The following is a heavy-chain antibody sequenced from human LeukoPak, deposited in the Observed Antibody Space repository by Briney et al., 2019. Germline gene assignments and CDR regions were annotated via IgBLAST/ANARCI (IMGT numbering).Heavy chain of an antibody. Sequence: PGGSLRVSCAASGFTFSGHWMSWVRQAPGKGLEWVANINQGGSDKYYVDSVKGRFTISRDNANNLLYLQMNSLRGEDTAVYYCTRDRSRAEDDWGQGTLLSVSS. D-gene: IGHD1-14*01. CDR1: GFTFSGHW. CDR2: INQGGSDK. CDR3: TRDRSRAEDD. J-gene: IGHJ4*02. V-gene: IGHV3-7*01.